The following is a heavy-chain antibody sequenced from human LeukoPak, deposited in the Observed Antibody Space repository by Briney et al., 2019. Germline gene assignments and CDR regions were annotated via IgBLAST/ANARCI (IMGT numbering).Heavy chain of an antibody. Sequence: RASVTVSCKASGGTFSSYAISWVRQAPGQGLEWMGRIIPILGIANYAQKFQGRVTITADKSTSTAYMELSSLRSEDTAVYYCARDFSGYNIFDYWGQGTLVTVSS. V-gene: IGHV1-69*04. D-gene: IGHD5-24*01. CDR1: GGTFSSYA. J-gene: IGHJ4*02. CDR2: IIPILGIA. CDR3: ARDFSGYNIFDY.